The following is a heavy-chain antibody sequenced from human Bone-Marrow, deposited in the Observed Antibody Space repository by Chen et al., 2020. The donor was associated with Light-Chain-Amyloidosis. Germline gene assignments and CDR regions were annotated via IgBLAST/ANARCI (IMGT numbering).Heavy chain of an antibody. CDR2: IYPDDSEA. CDR3: ARRRDGYNFDY. J-gene: IGHJ4*02. CDR1: GYTFPNYW. Sequence: EVQLEQSGPEVKKPGESLKISCKGSGYTFPNYWIGWVRQMPGKGLEWMGVIYPDDSEARYGPSVEGQVTISADKSITTAYLQWRSLKASDTAMYYCARRRDGYNFDYWGQGTLVTVSS. V-gene: IGHV5-51*01. D-gene: IGHD5-12*01.